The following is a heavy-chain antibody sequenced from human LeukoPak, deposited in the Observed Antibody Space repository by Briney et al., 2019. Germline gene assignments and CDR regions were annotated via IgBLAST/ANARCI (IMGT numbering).Heavy chain of an antibody. CDR2: IYYSGST. V-gene: IGHV4-59*08. D-gene: IGHD1-1*01. CDR3: ARRAYSAAYWKHFDY. CDR1: GGSISSYY. Sequence: PSETLSLTCTVSGGSISSYYWSWIRQPPGKGLEWIGYIYYSGSTNYNPSLQSRVTISVDTSKNQFSLKLNSVTAADTAVYFCARRAYSAAYWKHFDYWGQGTLVTVSS. J-gene: IGHJ4*02.